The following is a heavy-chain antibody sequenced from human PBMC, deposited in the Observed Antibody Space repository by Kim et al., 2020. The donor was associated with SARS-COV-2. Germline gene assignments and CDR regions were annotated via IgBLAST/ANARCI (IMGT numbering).Heavy chain of an antibody. V-gene: IGHV4-31*03. Sequence: SETLSLTCTVSGGSISSGGYYWSWIRQHPGKGLEWIGYIYYSGSTYYNPSLKSRVTISVDTSKNQFSLKLSSVTAADTAVYYCARGLRAAAKPSVNWFDPWGQGTLVTVSS. D-gene: IGHD6-13*01. CDR1: GGSISSGGYY. CDR3: ARGLRAAAKPSVNWFDP. CDR2: IYYSGST. J-gene: IGHJ5*02.